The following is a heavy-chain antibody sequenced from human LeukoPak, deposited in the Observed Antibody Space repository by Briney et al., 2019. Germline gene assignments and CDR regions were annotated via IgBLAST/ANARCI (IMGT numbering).Heavy chain of an antibody. J-gene: IGHJ4*02. Sequence: SVTVSCKASGGTLRNYAISWVRQAPGQGLEWMGGLIPLFGRAEYAQKFQGRVTITADEPTNTAYMELNFLRSEDTAVYYCASPKENSDYYFDSWGQGTLVAVSA. CDR1: GGTLRNYA. CDR2: LIPLFGRA. V-gene: IGHV1-69*13. D-gene: IGHD4-11*01. CDR3: ASPKENSDYYFDS.